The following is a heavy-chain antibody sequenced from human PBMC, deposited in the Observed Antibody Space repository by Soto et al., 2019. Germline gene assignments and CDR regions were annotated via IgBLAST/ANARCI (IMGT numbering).Heavy chain of an antibody. J-gene: IGHJ3*02. CDR2: ISYDGSNK. CDR3: ARAPRGTRLAFDI. Sequence: QVPLVESGGGVVQPGRSLRLSCAASGFTFSSYAMHWVRQAPGKGLEWVAVISYDGSNKYYADSVKGRFTISRDNSNNTLYLQMNSLRAEDTAVYYCARAPRGTRLAFDIWGQGTMVTVSS. CDR1: GFTFSSYA. V-gene: IGHV3-30-3*01.